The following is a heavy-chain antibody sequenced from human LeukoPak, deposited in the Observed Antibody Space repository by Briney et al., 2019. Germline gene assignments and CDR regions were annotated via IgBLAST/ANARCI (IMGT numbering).Heavy chain of an antibody. CDR2: INPNSGGT. Sequence: ASVKVSCKASGYTFNGFYLHWVRQAPGQGLEWMGCINPNSGGTNYAQKFQGRVTMTRDTSISTAYMELSRLRSDDTAVYYCARWMATVTTPDYWGQRTLVTVSS. J-gene: IGHJ4*02. CDR3: ARWMATVTTPDY. CDR1: GYTFNGFY. V-gene: IGHV1-2*02. D-gene: IGHD4-11*01.